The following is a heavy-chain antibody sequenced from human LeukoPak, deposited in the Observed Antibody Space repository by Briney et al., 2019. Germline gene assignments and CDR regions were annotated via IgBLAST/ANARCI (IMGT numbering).Heavy chain of an antibody. CDR1: GYSFTGYY. D-gene: IGHD2-8*01. Sequence: ASVKVSCTASGYSFTGYYMHWVRQAPGQGLERMGWINPNSGDTKYAQKFQGRVTMTRDTSISTAYMELTRLRSDDTAVYYCARGGLRVMVYRLYYMDVWGKGTTVTVSS. CDR2: INPNSGDT. CDR3: ARGGLRVMVYRLYYMDV. V-gene: IGHV1-2*02. J-gene: IGHJ6*03.